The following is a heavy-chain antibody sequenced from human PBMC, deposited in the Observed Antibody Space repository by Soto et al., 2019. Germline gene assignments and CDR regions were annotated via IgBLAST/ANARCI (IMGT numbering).Heavy chain of an antibody. CDR3: ARHDYSTSYYYYYYMDV. Sequence: ASVKVSCKASGYTFTSYGISWVRQAPGQGLEWMGWISAYNGNTNYAQKLQGRVTMTTDTSTSTAYMELRSLRSDDTAVYYCARHDYSTSYYYYYYMDVWGKGTTVTVSS. CDR1: GYTFTSYG. D-gene: IGHD4-4*01. CDR2: ISAYNGNT. J-gene: IGHJ6*03. V-gene: IGHV1-18*01.